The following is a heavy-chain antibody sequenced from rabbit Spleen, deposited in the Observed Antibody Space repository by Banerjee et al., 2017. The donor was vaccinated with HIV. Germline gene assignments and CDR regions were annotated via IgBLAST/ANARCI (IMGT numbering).Heavy chain of an antibody. CDR1: GVSFSDKDV. J-gene: IGHJ4*01. Sequence: EQLEESGGGLVQPEGSLTLTCKASGVSFSDKDVMCWVRQAPGKGLQWIGCMNTVSGNAVYATWAKGRFPISRPSSTTVALRMTSLTAADTATYFCARDLADVIGWNLDLWGPGTLVTVS. CDR2: MNTVSGNA. V-gene: IGHV1S45*01. CDR3: ARDLADVIGWNLDL. D-gene: IGHD1-1*01.